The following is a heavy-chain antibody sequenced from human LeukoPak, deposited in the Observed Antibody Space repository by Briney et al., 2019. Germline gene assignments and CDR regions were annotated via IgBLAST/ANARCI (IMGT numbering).Heavy chain of an antibody. Sequence: SETLSLTCTVSGYSISSGYYWGWIRQPPGNGLEWIGSIYHSGSTYYNPSLKSRVTISVDTSKNQFSLKLSSVTAADTAVYYCARVGENSEQLNWFDPWGQGTLVTVSS. D-gene: IGHD3-16*01. V-gene: IGHV4-38-2*02. J-gene: IGHJ5*02. CDR1: GYSISSGYY. CDR3: ARVGENSEQLNWFDP. CDR2: IYHSGST.